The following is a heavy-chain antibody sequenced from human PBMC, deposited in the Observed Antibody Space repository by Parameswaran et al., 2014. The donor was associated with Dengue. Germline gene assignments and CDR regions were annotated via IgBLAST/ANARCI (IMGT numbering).Heavy chain of an antibody. D-gene: IGHD4-17*01. V-gene: IGHV1-18*04. CDR2: ISAYNGNT. CDR1: G. Sequence: GARLVRQAPGQGLEWMGWISAYNGNTNYAQRLQGRVTMTTDTSTSTAYMELRSLRSDDTAVYYCARETSFYGDYSQGYYYYMDVWGKGTTVTVSS. CDR3: ARETSFYGDYSQGYYYYMDV. J-gene: IGHJ6*03.